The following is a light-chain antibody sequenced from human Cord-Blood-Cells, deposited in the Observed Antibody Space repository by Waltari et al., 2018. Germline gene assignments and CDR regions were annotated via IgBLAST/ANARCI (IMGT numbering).Light chain of an antibody. CDR1: PGVLYSSNNNNY. V-gene: IGKV4-1*01. J-gene: IGKJ2*03. Sequence: DIVMTQSPDSLAVSLGERATINCTSSPGVLYSSNNNNYLAWYQQKPGQPPKLLIYWASTRESGVPDRFSGSGSGTDFTLTISSLQAEDVAVYYCQQYYSTPYSFGQGTKLEIK. CDR2: WAS. CDR3: QQYYSTPYS.